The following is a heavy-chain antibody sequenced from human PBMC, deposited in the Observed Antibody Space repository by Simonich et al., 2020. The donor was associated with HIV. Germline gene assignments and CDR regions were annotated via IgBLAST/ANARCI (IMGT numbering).Heavy chain of an antibody. D-gene: IGHD1-1*01. CDR3: VRERNAATYPFDY. CDR2: INPNSGGT. J-gene: IGHJ4*02. V-gene: IGHV1-2*02. Sequence: QVQLVQSGAEGKKPGASMKGSSQASGYTFRDYQVRGVRQATGQGLEVMGWINPNSGGTNYAQKFQGRVTMTRDTSISAAYMGLSSLGSDDTAMYYCVRERNAATYPFDYWGQGTLVTVSS. CDR1: GYTFRDYQ.